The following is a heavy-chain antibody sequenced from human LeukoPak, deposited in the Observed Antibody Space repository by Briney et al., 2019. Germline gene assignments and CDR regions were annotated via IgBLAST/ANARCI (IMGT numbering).Heavy chain of an antibody. J-gene: IGHJ1*01. CDR2: IKSKFDGATT. CDR3: TIEGRAYCGGDCSEYFQH. CDR1: GFTFSHAW. D-gene: IGHD2-21*02. Sequence: PGGSLRLSCVGSGFTFSHAWMSWVRQAPGKGLEWVGRIKSKFDGATTDYAAPVKGRFTISRDDSKNTLYLQMDTLKTEDTAIYYCTIEGRAYCGGDCSEYFQHWGQGTLATVSS. V-gene: IGHV3-15*01.